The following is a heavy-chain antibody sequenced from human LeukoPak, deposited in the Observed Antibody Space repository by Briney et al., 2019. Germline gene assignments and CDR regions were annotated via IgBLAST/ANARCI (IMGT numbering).Heavy chain of an antibody. CDR1: GFTFSSYA. J-gene: IGHJ4*02. CDR3: ARDYGQWLVLDY. Sequence: GGSLRLSCAASGFTFSSYAMHWVRQAPGKGLEWVAVISYDGSNKYYADSVKGRFTISRDNSKNTLYLQVNSLRAEDTAVYYCARDYGQWLVLDYWGQGTLVTVSS. CDR2: ISYDGSNK. V-gene: IGHV3-30-3*01. D-gene: IGHD6-19*01.